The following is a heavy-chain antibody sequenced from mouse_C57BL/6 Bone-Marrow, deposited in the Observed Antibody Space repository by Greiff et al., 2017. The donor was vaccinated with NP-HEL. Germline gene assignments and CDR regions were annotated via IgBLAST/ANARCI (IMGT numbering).Heavy chain of an antibody. Sequence: EVHLVESGPGLVKPSQSLSLTCSVTGYSITSGYYWNWIRQFPGNKLEWMGYISYDGSNNYNPSLKNRISITRDTSKNQFFLKLNSVTTEDTATYYCARDYAMDYWGQGTSVTVSS. V-gene: IGHV3-6*01. J-gene: IGHJ4*01. CDR3: ARDYAMDY. CDR1: GYSITSGYY. CDR2: ISYDGSN.